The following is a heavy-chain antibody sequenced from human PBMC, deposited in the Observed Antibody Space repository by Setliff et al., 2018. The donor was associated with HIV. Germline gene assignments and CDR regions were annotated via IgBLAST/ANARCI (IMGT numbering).Heavy chain of an antibody. J-gene: IGHJ4*02. V-gene: IGHV4-30-4*08. D-gene: IGHD3-22*01. CDR1: GGSISSGDYY. Sequence: SETLSLTCTVSGGSISSGDYYWTWIRQPPGEGLEWIGYIFYSGSTYYNPPLKSRVTISVDTSKNQFSLKLISVTAADTALYYCARDGRDGSGYRTFDYWGRGTLVTVSS. CDR3: ARDGRDGSGYRTFDY. CDR2: IFYSGST.